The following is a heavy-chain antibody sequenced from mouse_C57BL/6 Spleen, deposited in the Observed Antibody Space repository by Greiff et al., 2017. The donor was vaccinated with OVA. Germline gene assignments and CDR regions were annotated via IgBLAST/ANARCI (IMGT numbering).Heavy chain of an antibody. D-gene: IGHD1-1*01. J-gene: IGHJ1*03. Sequence: VQLQQSGAELMKPGASVKLSCKATGYTFTGYWIEWVKQRPGHGLEWIGEILPGSGSTNYHEKFKGKATFTADTSSNTAYMQLSSLTTEDSAIDYCARRTYGIRYFDVWGTGTTVTVSS. CDR1: GYTFTGYW. CDR2: ILPGSGST. CDR3: ARRTYGIRYFDV. V-gene: IGHV1-9*01.